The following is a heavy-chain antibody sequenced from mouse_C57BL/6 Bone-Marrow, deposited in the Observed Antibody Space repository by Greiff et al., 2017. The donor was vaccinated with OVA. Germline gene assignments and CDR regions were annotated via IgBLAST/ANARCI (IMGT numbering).Heavy chain of an antibody. J-gene: IGHJ3*01. V-gene: IGHV14-1*01. CDR2: IDPEDGDT. CDR1: GFNIKDYY. D-gene: IGHD1-1*02. Sequence: EVQLQESGAELVRPGASVKLSCTASGFNIKDYYMHWVKQRPEQGLEWIGRIDPEDGDTEYAPKFQGKATMTADTSSNTAYLQLSSLTSEGTAVEYCATEGGGGDGFAYWGQGTLVTVSA. CDR3: ATEGGGGDGFAY.